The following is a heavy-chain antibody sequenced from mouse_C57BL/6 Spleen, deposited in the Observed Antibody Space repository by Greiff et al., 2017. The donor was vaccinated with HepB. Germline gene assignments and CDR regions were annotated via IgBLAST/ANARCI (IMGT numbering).Heavy chain of an antibody. CDR3: ARSGDYGPYAMDY. J-gene: IGHJ4*01. Sequence: QVQLQQSGAELVKPGASVKISCKASGYAFSSYWMNWVKQRPGKGLEWIGQIYPGDGDTNYNGKFKGKATLTADKSSSTAYMQLSSLTSEDSAVYFCARSGDYGPYAMDYWGQGTSVTVSS. V-gene: IGHV1-80*01. CDR1: GYAFSSYW. CDR2: IYPGDGDT. D-gene: IGHD2-4*01.